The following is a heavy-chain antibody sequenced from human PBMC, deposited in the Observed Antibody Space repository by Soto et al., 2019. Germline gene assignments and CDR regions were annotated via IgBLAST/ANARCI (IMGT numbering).Heavy chain of an antibody. D-gene: IGHD3-22*01. CDR1: GFTFSSYG. CDR2: IWYDGSNK. CDR3: ARDGSRRYYDSSGYYPGH. Sequence: GGSLRLSCAASGFTFSSYGMDWVRQAPGKGLEWGAVIWYDGSNKYFADSVKGRFTISRDNSKNTLYLQMNSLRAEDTAVYYCARDGSRRYYDSSGYYPGHWGQGTLVTVSS. V-gene: IGHV3-33*01. J-gene: IGHJ4*02.